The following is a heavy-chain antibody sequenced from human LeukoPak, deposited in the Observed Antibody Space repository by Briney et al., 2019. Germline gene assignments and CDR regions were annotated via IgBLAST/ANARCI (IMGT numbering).Heavy chain of an antibody. J-gene: IGHJ4*02. CDR1: GFTFRSYG. Sequence: GGSLRLSCAASGFTFRSYGMHWVRQAPGKGLEWVAVISYDGTKKYYADSVKGRFTISRDNSKNTLYLQMNSLRAEDTSVSYCAKEGSGYYEYYFDYWGQGTLVTVSS. D-gene: IGHD3-22*01. CDR3: AKEGSGYYEYYFDY. CDR2: ISYDGTKK. V-gene: IGHV3-30*18.